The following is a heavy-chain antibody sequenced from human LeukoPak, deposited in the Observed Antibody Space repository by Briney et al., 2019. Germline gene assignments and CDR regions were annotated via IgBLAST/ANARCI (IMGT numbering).Heavy chain of an antibody. Sequence: QSSETLSLTCTVSGGSISSYYWSWSRQPPGKGLEWIGYIYYSGSTNYNPSLKSRVTISVDTSKNQFSLKLSSVTAADTAVYYCARGGYYDSSGYYWFDPWGQGTLVTVSS. D-gene: IGHD3-22*01. CDR2: IYYSGST. CDR1: GGSISSYY. J-gene: IGHJ5*02. V-gene: IGHV4-59*01. CDR3: ARGGYYDSSGYYWFDP.